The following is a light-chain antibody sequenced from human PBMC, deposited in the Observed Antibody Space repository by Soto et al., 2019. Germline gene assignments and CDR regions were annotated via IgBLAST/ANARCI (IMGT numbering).Light chain of an antibody. J-gene: IGKJ1*01. V-gene: IGKV1-39*01. Sequence: DIQMTQSPSSLSASVGDRVTITCRASQSISSYLNWYQQKPGKAPKLLIYAASSLQRGIPSRFSGSGSGTDFTLTISRLQPEDVATYYCQKYKKAPWKVGQGTKV. CDR1: QSISSY. CDR3: QKYKKAPWK. CDR2: AAS.